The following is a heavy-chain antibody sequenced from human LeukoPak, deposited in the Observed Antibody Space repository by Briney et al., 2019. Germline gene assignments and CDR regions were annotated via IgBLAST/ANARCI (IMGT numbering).Heavy chain of an antibody. Sequence: GGSLRLSCAVSGFTFSNYGMHWVRQAPGKGLEWVAFIRYDGSNKFYPDSVKGRFTISRDNAKNSLYLQMNSLRAEDTAVYYCARDMGIAVADYWGQGTLVTVSS. CDR1: GFTFSNYG. V-gene: IGHV3-30*02. J-gene: IGHJ4*02. D-gene: IGHD6-19*01. CDR3: ARDMGIAVADY. CDR2: IRYDGSNK.